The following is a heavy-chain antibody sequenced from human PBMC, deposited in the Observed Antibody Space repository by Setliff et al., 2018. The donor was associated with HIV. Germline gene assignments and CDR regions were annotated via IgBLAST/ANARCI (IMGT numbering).Heavy chain of an antibody. CDR2: IYHSGST. D-gene: IGHD2-2*01. Sequence: SETLSLTCAVSGGSISSSDWWSWVRQSPGKGLEWIGEIYHSGSTNYNPSLKSRVIISLDKSKNQISLKLTSVTAADTAVYYCARGMQYQLLRNWYFDLWGRGTLVTVS. V-gene: IGHV4-4*02. J-gene: IGHJ2*01. CDR1: GGSISSSDW. CDR3: ARGMQYQLLRNWYFDL.